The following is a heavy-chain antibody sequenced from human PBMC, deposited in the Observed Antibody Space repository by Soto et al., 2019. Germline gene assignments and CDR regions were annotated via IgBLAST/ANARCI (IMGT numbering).Heavy chain of an antibody. CDR2: ISSSSDNI. V-gene: IGHV3-48*02. Sequence: PVGSLRLSCVASGFRFSDHSMTWVRQSPGKGLRWIAYISSSSDNIYYAESVRGRFTVSRDNAKNALFLEMNSLRDDDTATYYCARLPKGSLVTAWGQGTRLTVSS. CDR1: GFRFSDHS. J-gene: IGHJ4*02. D-gene: IGHD2-21*02. CDR3: ARLPKGSLVTA.